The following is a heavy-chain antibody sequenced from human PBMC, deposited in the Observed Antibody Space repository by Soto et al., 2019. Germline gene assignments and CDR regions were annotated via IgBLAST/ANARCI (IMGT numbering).Heavy chain of an antibody. CDR1: GGSISSISYY. CDR2: IYYSGST. CDR3: ARRIFGNNWFDP. D-gene: IGHD2-15*01. Sequence: SETLSLTCTVSGGSISSISYYWGWIRQPPGKGLEWIGSIYYSGSTYYNPSLKSRVTISVDTSKNQFSLKLSSVTAADTAVYYCARRIFGNNWFDPWGQGTLVTVSS. J-gene: IGHJ5*02. V-gene: IGHV4-39*01.